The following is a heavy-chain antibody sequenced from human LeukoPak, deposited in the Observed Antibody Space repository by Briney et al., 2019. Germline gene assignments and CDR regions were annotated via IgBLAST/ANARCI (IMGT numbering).Heavy chain of an antibody. J-gene: IGHJ3*02. V-gene: IGHV4-30-4*08. Sequence: SQTLSLTCTVSGGSISSGDYYWSWIRQPPGKGLEWIGYIYYSGSTYYNPSLKSRVTISVDTSKNRFSLKLSSVTAADTAVYYCARGGSRDAFDIWGQGTMVTVSS. CDR2: IYYSGST. CDR3: ARGGSRDAFDI. CDR1: GGSISSGDYY. D-gene: IGHD1-26*01.